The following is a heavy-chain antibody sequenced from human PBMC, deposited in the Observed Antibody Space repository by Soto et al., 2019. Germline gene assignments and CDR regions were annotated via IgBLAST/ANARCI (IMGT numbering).Heavy chain of an antibody. CDR2: IWYDGSNK. CDR3: AKVTVWGSANFDY. V-gene: IGHV3-33*06. CDR1: GFTFSSYG. D-gene: IGHD3-16*01. J-gene: IGHJ4*02. Sequence: GGSLRLSCAASGFTFSSYGMHWVRQAPGKGLEWVAVIWYDGSNKYYPESVKGRFTISRDNSKNTLYLQMNSLRAEDTAVYYCAKVTVWGSANFDYWGQGTLVTVSS.